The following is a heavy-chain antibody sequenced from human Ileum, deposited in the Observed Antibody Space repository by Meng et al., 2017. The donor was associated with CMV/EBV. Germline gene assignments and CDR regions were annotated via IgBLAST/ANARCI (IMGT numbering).Heavy chain of an antibody. CDR2: RHKNGNE. CDR3: AIYYGGVGGRGY. V-gene: IGHV4-61*02. CDR1: GDSISSDNYH. D-gene: IGHD2-21*01. J-gene: IGHJ4*02. Sequence: QVQRQESGPGLGKPSQTLSLTCSGSGDSISSDNYHWSWIRQPAGKGLEWIGQRHKNGNENYNASLKSRVTISIDTSKNQFSLTLTSVTAADTAVYYCAIYYGGVGGRGYWAQGTLVTVSS.